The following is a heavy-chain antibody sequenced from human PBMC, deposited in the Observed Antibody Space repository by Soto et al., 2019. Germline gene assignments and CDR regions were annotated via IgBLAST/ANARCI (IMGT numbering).Heavy chain of an antibody. Sequence: QVQLVQSGAEVKKPGSSVKVSCKASGGTFSSYAISWVRQAPGQGLEWMGGIIPIFGTANYAQKFQGRVTITADESTSTAYMELSSLRSEDTAVYYCEEKGNSRDGYKSLYYYGMDVWGQGTTVTVSS. CDR2: IIPIFGTA. D-gene: IGHD3-22*01. J-gene: IGHJ6*02. CDR1: GGTFSSYA. CDR3: EEKGNSRDGYKSLYYYGMDV. V-gene: IGHV1-69*01.